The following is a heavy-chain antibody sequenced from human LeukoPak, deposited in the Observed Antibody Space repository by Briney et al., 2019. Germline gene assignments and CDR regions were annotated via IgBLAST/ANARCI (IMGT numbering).Heavy chain of an antibody. Sequence: ASVKVSCKACGGTFSSYAISWVRQAPGQGLEWMGGIIPIFGTANYAQKFQGRVTITADESTSTAYMELSSLRSEDTAVYYCARGDDFWSALTDYWGQGTLVTVSS. V-gene: IGHV1-69*13. D-gene: IGHD3-3*01. CDR2: IIPIFGTA. CDR3: ARGDDFWSALTDY. CDR1: GGTFSSYA. J-gene: IGHJ4*02.